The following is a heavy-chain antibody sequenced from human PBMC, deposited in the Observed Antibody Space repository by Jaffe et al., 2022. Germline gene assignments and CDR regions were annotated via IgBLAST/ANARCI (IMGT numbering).Heavy chain of an antibody. CDR3: ASAPGLRYFDWLGAGFAFDI. CDR1: GGSISSGSYY. J-gene: IGHJ3*02. V-gene: IGHV4-61*02. CDR2: IYTSGST. Sequence: QVQLQESGPGLVKPSQTLSLTCTVSGGSISSGSYYWSWIRQPAGKGLEWIGRIYTSGSTNYNPSLKSRVTISVDTSKNQFSLKLSSVTAADTAVYYCASAPGLRYFDWLGAGFAFDIWGQGTMVTVSS. D-gene: IGHD3-9*01.